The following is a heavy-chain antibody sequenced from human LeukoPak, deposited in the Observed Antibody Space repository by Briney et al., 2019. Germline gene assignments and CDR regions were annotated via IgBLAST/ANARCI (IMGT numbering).Heavy chain of an antibody. V-gene: IGHV4-59*08. Sequence: SETLSLTCTVSGGSISSYYRSWIRQPPGKGLEWIGYIYYSGSTNYNPSLKSRVTISVDTSRNQFSLKLSSVTAADTAVYYCARRLVRYDWFDPWGQGTLVTVSS. CDR3: ARRLVRYDWFDP. D-gene: IGHD6-19*01. J-gene: IGHJ5*02. CDR2: IYYSGST. CDR1: GGSISSYY.